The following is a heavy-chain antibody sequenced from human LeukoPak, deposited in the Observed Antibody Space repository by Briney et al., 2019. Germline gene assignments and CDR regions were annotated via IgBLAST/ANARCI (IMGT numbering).Heavy chain of an antibody. V-gene: IGHV3-7*01. J-gene: IGHJ6*03. CDR3: ARLYCGGGTCYSYYMDV. D-gene: IGHD2-15*01. CDR1: GFTFSDYW. CDR2: IKYDGSDK. Sequence: GGSLRLSCAASGFTFSDYWMIWVRQAPGKGLEWVADIKYDGSDKFFVDSVKGRFTISRDNAKNSVHLQLNSLRAEDTAIYYCARLYCGGGTCYSYYMDVWGKGTTVIVSS.